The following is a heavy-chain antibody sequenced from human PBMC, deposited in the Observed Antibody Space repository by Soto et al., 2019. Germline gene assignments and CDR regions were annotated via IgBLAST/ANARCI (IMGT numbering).Heavy chain of an antibody. V-gene: IGHV3-23*01. CDR2: ASGSGSGT. D-gene: IGHD2-21*01. J-gene: IGHJ4*02. Sequence: GSLRLSCAASGFTFSGYAMAWVRQAPGKGLEWVSSASGSGSGTYYADSVKGRFTISRDNSKNTLFLHMTNLRAGDTALYFCAKGRPGVAAAPDYWGQGTLVTVSS. CDR3: AKGRPGVAAAPDY. CDR1: GFTFSGYA.